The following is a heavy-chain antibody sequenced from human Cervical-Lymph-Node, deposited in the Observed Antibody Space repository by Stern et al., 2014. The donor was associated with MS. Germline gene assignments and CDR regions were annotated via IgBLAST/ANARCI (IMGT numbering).Heavy chain of an antibody. CDR3: ATHRGRVTYYYGMDV. V-gene: IGHV1-24*01. J-gene: IGHJ6*02. D-gene: IGHD2-21*02. Sequence: LVQSGAEVQTPGASVKVSCKVSGYTLSEISMHWVRQAPGKGLEWMGGFDPEQGETRYAQKFQGRVTMAEDRSTDTAYMELSSLRSEDTAVYYCATHRGRVTYYYGMDVWGQGTTVTVSS. CDR1: GYTLSEIS. CDR2: FDPEQGET.